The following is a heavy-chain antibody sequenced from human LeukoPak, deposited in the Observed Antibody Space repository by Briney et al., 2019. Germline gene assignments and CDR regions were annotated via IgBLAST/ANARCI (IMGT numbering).Heavy chain of an antibody. CDR3: ARELYYYGSAPPYYYYYMDV. V-gene: IGHV7-4-1*02. J-gene: IGHJ6*03. CDR2: INTNTGNP. D-gene: IGHD3-10*01. CDR1: GYTFTSYA. Sequence: ASVKVSCKASGYTFTSYAMNWVRQAPGLGLEWMGWINTNTGNPTYAQGFTGRFVFSLDTSVSTAYLQISSLKAEDTAVYYCARELYYYGSAPPYYYYYMDVWGKGTTVTVSS.